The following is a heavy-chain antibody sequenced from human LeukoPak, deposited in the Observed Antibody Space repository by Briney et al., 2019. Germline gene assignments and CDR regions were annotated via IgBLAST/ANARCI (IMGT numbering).Heavy chain of an antibody. CDR3: ARGSRLTGALDI. D-gene: IGHD3-9*01. CDR1: GGSFSGYY. J-gene: IGHJ3*02. Sequence: SETLSLTCALYGGSFSGYYWSWIRQPPEKGLEWIGEINHSGSTNYNPSLKSRVTISLDTSKNQFSLKLSSVTAADTAVYYCARGSRLTGALDIWGQGTMVTVSS. V-gene: IGHV4-34*01. CDR2: INHSGST.